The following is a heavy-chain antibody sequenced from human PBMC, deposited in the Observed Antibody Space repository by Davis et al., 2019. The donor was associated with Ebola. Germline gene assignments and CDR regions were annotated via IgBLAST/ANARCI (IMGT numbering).Heavy chain of an antibody. D-gene: IGHD1-26*01. J-gene: IGHJ5*01. CDR2: IYYSGDS. Sequence: PSETLSLTCTVSGDSIGSFYWSWIRQPPGQELEWNGYIYYSGDSRRNPSLKSRVTLSADMSKNEFSLKMTSVTAADTAVYYCARDREGYNWLDSWGQGTLVTVSS. CDR3: ARDREGYNWLDS. V-gene: IGHV4-59*01. CDR1: GDSIGSFY.